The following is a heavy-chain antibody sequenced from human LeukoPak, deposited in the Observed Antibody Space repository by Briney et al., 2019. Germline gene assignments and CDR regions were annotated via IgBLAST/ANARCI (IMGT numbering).Heavy chain of an antibody. CDR1: GLFSYYS. CDR2: ITSSGSYI. Sequence: PGGSLRLSCADSGLFSYYSMNWVRQAPGKGLEWVSSITSSGSYIYYADSVKGRFTISRDNAKNSLYLQLNSLRAEDTAVYYCARRAGAYSHPYDYWGQGTLVTVSS. J-gene: IGHJ4*02. V-gene: IGHV3-21*04. D-gene: IGHD4/OR15-4a*01. CDR3: ARRAGAYSHPYDY.